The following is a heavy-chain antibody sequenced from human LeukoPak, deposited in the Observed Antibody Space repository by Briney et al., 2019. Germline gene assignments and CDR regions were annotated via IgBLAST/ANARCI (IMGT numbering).Heavy chain of an antibody. V-gene: IGHV1-2*02. J-gene: IGHJ4*02. CDR1: GYTFTGYY. CDR2: INPNSGGT. D-gene: IGHD6-19*01. Sequence: ASVKVSCNVSGYTFTGYYMHWVRQAPGQGLEWMGCINPNSGGTNYAQKFQGRVTMTRDTSISTAYMALSRLTSDDTAVYYCARDSSSGWPTTVDYWGQGTLVTVSS. CDR3: ARDSSSGWPTTVDY.